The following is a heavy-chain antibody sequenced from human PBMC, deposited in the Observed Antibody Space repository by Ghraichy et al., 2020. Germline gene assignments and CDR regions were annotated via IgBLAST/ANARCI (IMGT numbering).Heavy chain of an antibody. D-gene: IGHD3-16*01. CDR1: GFTFSNYA. CDR2: INSGGDT. CDR3: ARDHRWVGDTDTEYLQL. V-gene: IGHV3-23*01. J-gene: IGHJ1*01. Sequence: GGSLRLSCAASGFTFSNYAMSWFRQAPGKGLQWVSQINSGGDTNYADSVRGRFTVSRDNSKNMLYLQLNSLRVEYTAVYFCARDHRWVGDTDTEYLQLWGQGTLVIVSS.